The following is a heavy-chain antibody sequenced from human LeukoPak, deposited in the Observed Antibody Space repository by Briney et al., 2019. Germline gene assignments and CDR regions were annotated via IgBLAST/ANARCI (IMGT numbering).Heavy chain of an antibody. D-gene: IGHD3-22*01. CDR1: GYTFTSYY. CDR3: ARGLMFSGYTY. CDR2: INPNGGST. V-gene: IGHV1-46*01. J-gene: IGHJ4*02. Sequence: ASVKVSCKASGYTFTSYYMHWVRQAPGQGLEWMGIINPNGGSTTYAQKFQGRVTMTRDTSTSTVYMELSSLRSEDMAVYYCARGLMFSGYTYWGQGTLVTVSS.